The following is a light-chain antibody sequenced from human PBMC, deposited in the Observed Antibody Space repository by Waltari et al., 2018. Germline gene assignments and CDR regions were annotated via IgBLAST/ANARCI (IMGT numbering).Light chain of an antibody. J-gene: IGLJ3*02. CDR3: CSFAGTYTWV. CDR2: DVT. CDR1: TSDVGGYNY. V-gene: IGLV2-11*01. Sequence: SALTQPRSVSGSPGQSVTISCTGTTSDVGGYNYVSWYQHHPGKAPKLMIFDVTQRPSGVPDRFSGYKSANTASLTISGLQAEDEADYYCCSFAGTYTWVFGGGTKVTVL.